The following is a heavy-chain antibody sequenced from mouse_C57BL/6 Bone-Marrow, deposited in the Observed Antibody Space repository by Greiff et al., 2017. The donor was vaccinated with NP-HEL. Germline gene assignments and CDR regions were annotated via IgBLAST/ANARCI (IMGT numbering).Heavy chain of an antibody. CDR3: ARPKGADYGYFDV. CDR1: GFTFTDYY. V-gene: IGHV7-3*01. J-gene: IGHJ1*03. CDR2: IRNKANGYTT. Sequence: EVQLQESGGGLVQPGGSLSLSCAASGFTFTDYYMSWVRQPPGKALEWLGFIRNKANGYTTEYSASVKGRFTISRDNSQSILYLQMNALRAEDSATYYCARPKGADYGYFDVWGTGTTVTVSS.